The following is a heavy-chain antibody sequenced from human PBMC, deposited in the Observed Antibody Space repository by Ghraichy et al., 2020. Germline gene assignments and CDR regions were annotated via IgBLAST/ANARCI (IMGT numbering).Heavy chain of an antibody. V-gene: IGHV1-69*13. CDR1: GGTVSSYA. J-gene: IGHJ3*02. CDR3: ARDRGARYGYKDPGAFDI. Sequence: SGKVSCKASGGTVSSYAISWVRQAPGQGLEWMGGIIPFFVIANYAQKVQGRVTITADESTSTAYMELSSLRSEDTAVYYCARDRGARYGYKDPGAFDIWGKGTIVIFSS. D-gene: IGHD5-24*01. CDR2: IIPFFVIA.